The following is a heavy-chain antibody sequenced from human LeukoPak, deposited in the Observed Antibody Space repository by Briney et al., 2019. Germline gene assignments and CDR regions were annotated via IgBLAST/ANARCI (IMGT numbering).Heavy chain of an antibody. CDR3: ARHLSSNWYLGYFDY. CDR1: GVSVTSSSYY. J-gene: IGHJ4*02. CDR2: IYYSGST. D-gene: IGHD6-13*01. Sequence: PSETLSLTCTVSGVSVTSSSYYWGWIRQPPGKGLEWIGSIYYSGSTFYNPSLKSLVTISVDTSKNQFSLKLSSVTATDTAVYYCARHLSSNWYLGYFDYWGQGTLLTDSS. V-gene: IGHV4-39*01.